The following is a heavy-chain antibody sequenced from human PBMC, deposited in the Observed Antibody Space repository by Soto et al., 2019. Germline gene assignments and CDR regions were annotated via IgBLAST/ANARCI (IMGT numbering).Heavy chain of an antibody. CDR3: ARVGGVAARTFDY. J-gene: IGHJ4*02. D-gene: IGHD2-15*01. CDR1: GGSVSPFY. CDR2: LYYSGNT. V-gene: IGHV4-59*02. Sequence: SETLSLTCTVSGGSVSPFYWSWVRQPPGKGLEWIGYLYYSGNTNYNPSLKSRVTISVDASKNQVSLRLTSVTAADTAVYYCARVGGVAARTFDYWGQGTVVTVSS.